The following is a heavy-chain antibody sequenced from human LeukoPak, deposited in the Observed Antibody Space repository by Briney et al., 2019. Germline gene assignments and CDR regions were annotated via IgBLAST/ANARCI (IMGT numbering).Heavy chain of an antibody. CDR3: ARDQGMVIQLGWFDP. V-gene: IGHV1-18*01. D-gene: IGHD5-18*01. CDR1: GYSFTRHG. J-gene: IGHJ5*02. CDR2: ISAYNGNT. Sequence: SVKVSCKASGYSFTRHGINWVRQAPGQGLEWMGWISAYNGNTDYAQNLQGRVTMTTDSSTNTAYMELRSLRSDDTAVYYCARDQGMVIQLGWFDPWGQGTLVTVSS.